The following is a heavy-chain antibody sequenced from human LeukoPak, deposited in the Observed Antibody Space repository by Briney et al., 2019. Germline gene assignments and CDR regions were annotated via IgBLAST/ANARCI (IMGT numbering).Heavy chain of an antibody. CDR3: ASPSPHCSSTSCPNGGFFDY. Sequence: PETLSLTCTVSGGSISSSSYYWGWIRQPPGKGLEWIGSIYYSGITYYNPSLKSRVTISVDTSKNQFSLKLSSVTAADTAVYYCASPSPHCSSTSCPNGGFFDYWGQGTLVTVSS. J-gene: IGHJ4*02. CDR1: GGSISSSSYY. V-gene: IGHV4-39*01. D-gene: IGHD2-2*01. CDR2: IYYSGIT.